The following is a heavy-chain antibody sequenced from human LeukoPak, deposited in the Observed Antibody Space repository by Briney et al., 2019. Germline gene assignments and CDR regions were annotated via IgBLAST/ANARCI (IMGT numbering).Heavy chain of an antibody. J-gene: IGHJ4*02. CDR1: GGSFSGYY. D-gene: IGHD3-3*01. V-gene: IGHV4-34*01. CDR3: ARARFFEWLQTSYYFDY. CDR2: INYSGST. Sequence: PSETLSLTCAVYGGSFSGYYWSWIRQPPGKGLEWIGEINYSGSTNYNPSLKSRVTISVDTSKNQFSLKLSSVTAADTAVYYCARARFFEWLQTSYYFDYWGQGTLVTVSS.